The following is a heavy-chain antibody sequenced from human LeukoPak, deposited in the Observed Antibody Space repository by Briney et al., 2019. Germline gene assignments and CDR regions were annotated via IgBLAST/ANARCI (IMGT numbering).Heavy chain of an antibody. CDR3: AKDAIGGFGELVLFGS. J-gene: IGHJ4*02. D-gene: IGHD3-10*01. V-gene: IGHV3-23*01. Sequence: PGGSLRLSCAASGFTFNTYAMSWVRQAPGKGLEWVSSISGSGGGTYYADSVKGRFTISRDNAKNTVHLQMNSLKAEDTAVYYCAKDAIGGFGELVLFGSWGQGTLVTVSS. CDR1: GFTFNTYA. CDR2: ISGSGGGT.